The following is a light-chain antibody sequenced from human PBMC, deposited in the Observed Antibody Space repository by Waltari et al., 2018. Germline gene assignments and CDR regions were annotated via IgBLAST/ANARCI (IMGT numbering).Light chain of an antibody. Sequence: QSALTQPASVSGSPGPSITISCPGTSRDVESYNHVSWFPQHPGKGPKLMLYEVSKRPSGVSNRFSASKSGNTASLTISGLQAEDEADYYCCSYAGSSTFWVFGGGTKLTVL. V-gene: IGLV2-23*02. CDR1: SRDVESYNH. CDR3: CSYAGSSTFWV. J-gene: IGLJ3*02. CDR2: EVS.